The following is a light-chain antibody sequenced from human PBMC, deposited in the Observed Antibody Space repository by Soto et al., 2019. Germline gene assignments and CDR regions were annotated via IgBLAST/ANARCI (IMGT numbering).Light chain of an antibody. Sequence: TLLKQSPGTLSLYHGDRATLFCRASQSLSSILAWYQQKSGQAPRLIIYGTSRRATGVPVRFSGSGSGTDFTLTIISLQSEDFGVYFCQQYENGPWAFGQGPWWIS. J-gene: IGKJ1*01. CDR2: GTS. CDR1: QSLSSI. V-gene: IGKV3-15*01. CDR3: QQYENGPWA.